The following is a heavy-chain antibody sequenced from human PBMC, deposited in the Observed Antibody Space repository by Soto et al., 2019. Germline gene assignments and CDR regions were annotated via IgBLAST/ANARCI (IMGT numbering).Heavy chain of an antibody. CDR1: GFTFTSYS. Sequence: LRLSCAVSGFTFTSYSMSWVRQAPGQGLEWLASLSSSSTYIFHADSLRGRFTISRDNAKNLLFLQMNSLTVEDTATYYCAREANTIYAPHGLDVWGQGTVVTVSS. J-gene: IGHJ6*02. D-gene: IGHD3-3*01. CDR3: AREANTIYAPHGLDV. CDR2: LSSSSTYI. V-gene: IGHV3-21*01.